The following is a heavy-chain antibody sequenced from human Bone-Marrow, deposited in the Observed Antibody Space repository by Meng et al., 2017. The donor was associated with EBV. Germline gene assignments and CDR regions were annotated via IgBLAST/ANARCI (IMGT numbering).Heavy chain of an antibody. D-gene: IGHD1-14*01. CDR3: VRTLTWDAFDI. J-gene: IGHJ3*02. CDR1: GYPPNPYGMG. Sequence: LKGSCPTMVTPHPPPPVPSPSSGYPPNPYGMGVGGLRQPPGKPLEWLSHIYWEYDKRYSPSLKSRLTIPKDTSKNRVVFTMTNRDPVDTATYYCVRTLTWDAFDIWGQGTVVTVSS. V-gene: IGHV2-5*02. CDR2: IYWEYDK.